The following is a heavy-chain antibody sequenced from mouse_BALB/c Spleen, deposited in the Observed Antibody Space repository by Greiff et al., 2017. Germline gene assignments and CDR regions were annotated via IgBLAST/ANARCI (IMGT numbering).Heavy chain of an antibody. CDR2: IDPTDSYT. Sequence: QVQLQQPGAELVKPGASVKLSCKASGYTFTSYWMHWVKQRPGQGLEWIGEIDPTDSYTNYNQKFKGKATLTVDKSSSTAYMKLSSLTSEDSAVYYWARREVRLYWYFDVWGAGTTVTVSS. J-gene: IGHJ1*01. CDR3: ARREVRLYWYFDV. CDR1: GYTFTSYW. V-gene: IGHV1-69*02. D-gene: IGHD2-14*01.